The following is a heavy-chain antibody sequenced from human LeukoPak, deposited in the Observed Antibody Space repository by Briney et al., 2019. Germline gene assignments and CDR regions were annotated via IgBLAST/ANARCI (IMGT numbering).Heavy chain of an antibody. V-gene: IGHV3-30-3*01. Sequence: GGSLRLSCAASGFTFSTYAMHWVRQAPGKGLEWVAVISYDGSNKYYADSVKGRFTISRDNSKNTLYLQMNSLRAEDTAVYYCARFLGYDSSGYPDYWGQGTLVTVSS. D-gene: IGHD3-22*01. CDR3: ARFLGYDSSGYPDY. CDR2: ISYDGSNK. CDR1: GFTFSTYA. J-gene: IGHJ4*02.